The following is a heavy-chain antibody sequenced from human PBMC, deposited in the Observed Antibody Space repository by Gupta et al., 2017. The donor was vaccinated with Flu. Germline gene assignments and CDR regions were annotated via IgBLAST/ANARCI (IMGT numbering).Heavy chain of an antibody. CDR1: GFTFSNYA. Sequence: EVQLLESGGGLVQPGGSLRLSCAASGFTFSNYAMNWVRRAPGKGLEWVAALSGSGGSTYYTDSGKGRFTISRDNSKNTVYLQMNSLSAEETAVYYCAKKRRSGDFDFDFWGQGTSVTVSS. CDR3: AKKRRSGDFDFDF. CDR2: LSGSGGST. D-gene: IGHD3-3*01. V-gene: IGHV3-23*01. J-gene: IGHJ4*02.